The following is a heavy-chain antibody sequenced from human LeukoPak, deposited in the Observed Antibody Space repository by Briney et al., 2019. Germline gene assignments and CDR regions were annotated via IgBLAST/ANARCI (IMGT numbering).Heavy chain of an antibody. CDR2: ISGSGGST. J-gene: IGHJ3*02. CDR1: GFTFSSYA. D-gene: IGHD3-22*01. V-gene: IGHV3-23*01. Sequence: PGGSLRLSCAASGFTFSSYAMSWVRQAPGKGLEWVSAISGSGGSTYYADSVKGRFTISRDNSKNTLYLQMSSLRAEDTAVYYCARRAYYYDSSGYYNIGAFDIWGQGTMVTVSS. CDR3: ARRAYYYDSSGYYNIGAFDI.